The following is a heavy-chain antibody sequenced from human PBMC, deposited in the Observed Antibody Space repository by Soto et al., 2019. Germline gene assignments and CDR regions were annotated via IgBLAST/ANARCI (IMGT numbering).Heavy chain of an antibody. CDR1: GFIFRSYA. J-gene: IGHJ5*01. CDR2: ISGSGDST. Sequence: EVQLLESGGGSVQPGGSLRLSCAASGFIFRSYAMNWVRQAPGKGLERVSGISGSGDSTYYADAVKGRFTISRDNSKNTLFLQMNSLRDDDGAVYYCAKAGVGGFRGWDTFNWFDSWGQGILVTVSS. V-gene: IGHV3-23*01. CDR3: AKAGVGGFRGWDTFNWFDS. D-gene: IGHD5-18*01.